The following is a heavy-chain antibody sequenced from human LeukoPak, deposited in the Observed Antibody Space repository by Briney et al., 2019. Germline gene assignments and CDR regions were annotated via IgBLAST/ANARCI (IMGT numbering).Heavy chain of an antibody. CDR2: IKSKTDGGTT. J-gene: IGHJ4*02. D-gene: IGHD2-15*01. CDR3: TTGRSGGSCPY. Sequence: GGSLRLSCAASGFTFTNAWMSWVRQAPGKGRGWVGRIKSKTDGGTTDYAAPVKGRFTISRDDSKNTLYLEMNSLKIEDTAVYYCTTGRSGGSCPYWGQGTLVTVSS. V-gene: IGHV3-15*01. CDR1: GFTFTNAW.